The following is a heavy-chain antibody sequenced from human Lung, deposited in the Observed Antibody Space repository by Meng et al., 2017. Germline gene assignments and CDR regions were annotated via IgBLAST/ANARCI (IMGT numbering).Heavy chain of an antibody. CDR2: INHSGST. D-gene: IGHD4-11*01. CDR3: ARGPTTMAHDFDY. J-gene: IGHJ4*02. V-gene: IGHV4-34*01. Sequence: LQPWGAGLLTPSDTLSLTCVVSGGSFSYYYWSWIRQPPGKGLESIGEINHSGSTNYNPSLESRATISVDTPQNNLSLKLSSVTAADSAVYYCARGPTTMAHDFDYWGQGTLVTVSS. CDR1: GGSFSYYY.